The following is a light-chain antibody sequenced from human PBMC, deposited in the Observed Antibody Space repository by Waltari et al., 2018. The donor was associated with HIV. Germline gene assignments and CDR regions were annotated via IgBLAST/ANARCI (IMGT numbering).Light chain of an antibody. J-gene: IGLJ2*01. CDR3: ASWDDSLNGPV. V-gene: IGLV1-44*01. Sequence: QSVLTQPPSTSGTPGQRVTISCSGSSSNIGSNTVSWFQQLPGKAPKVLIYGKNQRPPGFPARFSGSKSGTSASLAIGGLQSEDEADYYCASWDDSLNGPVFGGGTTLTVL. CDR1: SSNIGSNT. CDR2: GKN.